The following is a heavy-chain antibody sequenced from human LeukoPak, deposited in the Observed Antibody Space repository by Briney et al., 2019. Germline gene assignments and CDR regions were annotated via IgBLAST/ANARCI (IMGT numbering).Heavy chain of an antibody. D-gene: IGHD6-13*01. J-gene: IGHJ4*02. V-gene: IGHV3-33*08. CDR3: AAPAAAHVSGFDY. Sequence: GRSLRLSCAASGFTFSSYGMHWVRQAPGKGLEWVAVIWYGGSNKYYADSVKGRFTISRDNSKNTLYLQMNSLRAEDTAVYYCAAPAAAHVSGFDYWGQGTLVTVSS. CDR2: IWYGGSNK. CDR1: GFTFSSYG.